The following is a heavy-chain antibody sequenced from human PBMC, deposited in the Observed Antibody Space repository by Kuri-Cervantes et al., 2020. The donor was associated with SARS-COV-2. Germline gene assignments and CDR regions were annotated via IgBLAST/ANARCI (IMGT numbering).Heavy chain of an antibody. J-gene: IGHJ2*01. Sequence: SETLSLTCTVSGGSIISSDYYWAWVRQSPGKGLEWIGTIYYSGVTYYSPSLKSRVTISVDTSKNQFSLKLSSVTAADTAVYYCARALANFWSGSDWYFDLWGRGTLVTVSS. CDR2: IYYSGVT. V-gene: IGHV4-39*07. CDR1: GGSIISSDYY. D-gene: IGHD3-3*01. CDR3: ARALANFWSGSDWYFDL.